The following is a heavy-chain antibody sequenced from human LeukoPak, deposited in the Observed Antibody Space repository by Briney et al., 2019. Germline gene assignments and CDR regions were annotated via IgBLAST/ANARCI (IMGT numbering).Heavy chain of an antibody. J-gene: IGHJ6*02. Sequence: GGSLRLSCAASGFNFRGYAMHWVRQAPGKGLEWMALIRSIRNEKYYVDAVQGRFTISRENSKNTLFLQMNSLRPEDTAVYYCAKDRDGSDSFQKRMDVWGQGTTVTVSS. CDR1: GFNFRGYA. V-gene: IGHV3-30*02. CDR2: IRSIRNEK. D-gene: IGHD5-24*01. CDR3: AKDRDGSDSFQKRMDV.